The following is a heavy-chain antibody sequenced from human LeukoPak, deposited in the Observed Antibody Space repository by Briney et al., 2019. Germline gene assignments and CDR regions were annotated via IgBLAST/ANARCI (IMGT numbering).Heavy chain of an antibody. D-gene: IGHD3-22*01. CDR3: AKEKKNYYDSSGYPGYDH. J-gene: IGHJ4*02. Sequence: PGGSLRLSCAASGFTFSSYAMSWVRQAPGKGLEWVSAISGSGGSTYYADSVKGRFTISRDNSKNTLYLQMNSLRAEDTAVYYCAKEKKNYYDSSGYPGYDHWGQGTLVTVSS. CDR1: GFTFSSYA. CDR2: ISGSGGST. V-gene: IGHV3-23*01.